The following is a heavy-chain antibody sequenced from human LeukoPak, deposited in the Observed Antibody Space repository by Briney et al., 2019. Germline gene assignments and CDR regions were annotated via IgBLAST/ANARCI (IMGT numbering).Heavy chain of an antibody. CDR1: GGSFSGYY. CDR2: INHSGST. D-gene: IGHD3-22*01. V-gene: IGHV4-34*01. J-gene: IGHJ5*02. CDR3: ARGDYYDSSGYYYGWFDP. Sequence: PSETLSLTCAVYGGSFSGYYWSWIRQPPGKGLEWIGEINHSGSTNYNPSLKSRVTISVDTSKNQFSLKLSSVTAVDTAVYYCARGDYYDSSGYYYGWFDPWGQGTLVTVSS.